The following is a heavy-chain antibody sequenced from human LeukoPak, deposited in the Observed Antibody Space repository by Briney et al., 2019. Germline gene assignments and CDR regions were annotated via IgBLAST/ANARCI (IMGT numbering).Heavy chain of an antibody. V-gene: IGHV3-23*01. CDR3: AKDRRYSYGPYYYYYGMDV. CDR2: ISGSGGST. J-gene: IGHJ6*02. Sequence: GGSLRLSCAASGFTFSSYAMSWVRQAPGKGLEWVSAISGSGGSTYYADSVKGRFTISRDNSKNTLYLQMNSLRAEDTAVYYCAKDRRYSYGPYYYYYGMDVWGQGATVTVSS. CDR1: GFTFSSYA. D-gene: IGHD5-18*01.